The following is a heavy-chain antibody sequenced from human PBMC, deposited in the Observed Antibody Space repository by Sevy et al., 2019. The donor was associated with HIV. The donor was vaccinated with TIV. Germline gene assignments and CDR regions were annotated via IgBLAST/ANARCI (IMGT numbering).Heavy chain of an antibody. CDR3: ARYGLISRGSSWSGGWFDP. D-gene: IGHD6-13*01. CDR2: ISSSSTI. CDR1: GFTFSSYS. Sequence: GGSLRLSCAASGFTFSSYSMNWVRQAPGKGLEWVSYISSSSTIYYADSVKGRFTISRDNAKNSLYLQMNSLRDEDTAVYYCARYGLISRGSSWSGGWFDPWGQGTLVTVSS. J-gene: IGHJ5*02. V-gene: IGHV3-48*02.